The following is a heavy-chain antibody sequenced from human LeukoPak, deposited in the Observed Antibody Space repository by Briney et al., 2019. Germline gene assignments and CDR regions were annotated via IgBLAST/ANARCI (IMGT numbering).Heavy chain of an antibody. V-gene: IGHV3-23*01. CDR3: AKDHLYTGSPRAFDI. CDR1: GFTVTSYA. CDR2: ISGSGGST. Sequence: GGSLRLSCAASGFTVTSYAMSWVRQGPGKGPEWVSVISGSGGSTYYADSVKGRFTISRDSSKNTLYLQMSSLRGEDTAVYYCAKDHLYTGSPRAFDIWGRGTMVTVSS. D-gene: IGHD1-26*01. J-gene: IGHJ3*02.